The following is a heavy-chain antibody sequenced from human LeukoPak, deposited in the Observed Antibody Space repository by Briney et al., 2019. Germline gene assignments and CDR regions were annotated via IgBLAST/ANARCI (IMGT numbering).Heavy chain of an antibody. D-gene: IGHD5-18*01. CDR2: IYYSGSN. CDR1: GGSISSHY. CDR3: ARGGYSYVDGEYYFDY. J-gene: IGHJ4*02. Sequence: SETLTLTCTVSGGSISSHYWSWIRQPPGKGLEWIGYIYYSGSNNYNPSLKSRVAISVDTSKNQFSLKLSSVTAADTAVYYCARGGYSYVDGEYYFDYWGQGTLVTVSS. V-gene: IGHV4-59*11.